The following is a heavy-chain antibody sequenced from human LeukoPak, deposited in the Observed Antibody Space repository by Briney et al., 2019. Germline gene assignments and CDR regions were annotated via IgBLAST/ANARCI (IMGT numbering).Heavy chain of an antibody. D-gene: IGHD2-15*01. V-gene: IGHV1-46*01. J-gene: IGHJ5*02. CDR1: GYTFTSYY. Sequence: GASVTVSCKASGYTFTSYYMHWVRQAPGQGLEWMGIINPSGGSTSYAQKFQGRVTMTRDTSTSTVYMELSSLRSEDTAVYYCARGVGYCSGGSCYRNNWFDPWGQGTLVTVSS. CDR2: INPSGGST. CDR3: ARGVGYCSGGSCYRNNWFDP.